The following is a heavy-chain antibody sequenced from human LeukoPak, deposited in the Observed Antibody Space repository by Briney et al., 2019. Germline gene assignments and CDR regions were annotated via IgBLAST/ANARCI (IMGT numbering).Heavy chain of an antibody. Sequence: GVSLRLFCEASGLTVSRNYMSWVSQAPGKGLEWVSVIYSGGSTYYGESVKGRFTISRDNYKNTLYLQMNSLRAEDTAVYYCAREGHGSGSYWDYWGQGTLVTVSS. V-gene: IGHV3-53*01. CDR2: IYSGGST. CDR3: AREGHGSGSYWDY. J-gene: IGHJ4*02. D-gene: IGHD3-10*01. CDR1: GLTVSRNY.